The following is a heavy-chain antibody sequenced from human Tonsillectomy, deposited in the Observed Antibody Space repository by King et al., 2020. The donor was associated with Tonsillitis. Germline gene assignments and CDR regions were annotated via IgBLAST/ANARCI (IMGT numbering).Heavy chain of an antibody. J-gene: IGHJ4*02. Sequence: DVQLVEAGGGLVKPGGSLRLSCAASGFTFSNAWMSWVRQAPGKGLEWVGRIKSKTDGGTTDYAAPVKGRFTISRDDSKNTLYQQMNSLKTEDTAVYYCTAYYDSSGYSYFDYWGQGTVVTVSS. D-gene: IGHD3-22*01. CDR3: TAYYDSSGYSYFDY. CDR1: GFTFSNAW. CDR2: IKSKTDGGTT. V-gene: IGHV3-15*01.